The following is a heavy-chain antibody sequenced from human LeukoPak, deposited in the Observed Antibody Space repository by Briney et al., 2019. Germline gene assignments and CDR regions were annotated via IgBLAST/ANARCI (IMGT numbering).Heavy chain of an antibody. J-gene: IGHJ4*02. V-gene: IGHV3-11*04. Sequence: GGSLRLSCAASGFTFSDYYMSWIRQAPGKGLEWVSYISSSGSTIYYADSVKGRFTISRDNAKNSLYLQMNSLRAEDTAVYYCARSDDSSGYPSDFDYWGQGTLVAVFS. CDR1: GFTFSDYY. D-gene: IGHD3-22*01. CDR3: ARSDDSSGYPSDFDY. CDR2: ISSSGSTI.